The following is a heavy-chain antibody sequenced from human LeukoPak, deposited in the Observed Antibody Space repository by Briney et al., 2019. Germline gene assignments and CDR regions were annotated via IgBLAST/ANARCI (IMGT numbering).Heavy chain of an antibody. CDR1: GFTFSSYS. CDR2: INQDGSEK. D-gene: IGHD3-10*02. CDR3: GWDWLF. V-gene: IGHV3-7*04. J-gene: IGHJ4*02. Sequence: GGSLRLSGEASGFTFSSYSMSWVRQAPGKGLEWVASINQDGSEKYYVDSVKGRFSISRDNAKNSLYLQVNSLRAEDTAVYYCGWDWLFGGQGTLVTVSS.